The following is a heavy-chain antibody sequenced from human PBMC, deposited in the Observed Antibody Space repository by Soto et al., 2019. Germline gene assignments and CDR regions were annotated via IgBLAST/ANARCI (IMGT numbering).Heavy chain of an antibody. D-gene: IGHD3-16*01. CDR3: ARIRGLGDVSPYFDH. CDR2: ISYSGTT. V-gene: IGHV4-59*01. CDR1: RGSISNYF. J-gene: IGHJ4*02. Sequence: QVQLQEWGPGLVKPSETLSLTCIVSRGSISNYFWTWIRQPPGRGLEWIGYISYSGTTNYNASLKSRVTISVDTSANQFSLRVRSVTAADTAVYYFARIRGLGDVSPYFDHWGQGARVTVSS.